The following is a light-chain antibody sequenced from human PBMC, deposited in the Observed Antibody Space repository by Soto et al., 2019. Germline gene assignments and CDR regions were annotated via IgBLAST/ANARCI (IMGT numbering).Light chain of an antibody. CDR1: QSVSSSY. CDR3: QQYGSSPPVYT. V-gene: IGKV3-20*01. CDR2: GAS. J-gene: IGKJ2*01. Sequence: EIVLTQSPGTLSLSPGERATLSCRASQSVSSSYLAWYQQNPGQAPRLLTYGASSRATGIPDRFSGSGSGTDFTLTISRLEPEDFAVYYCQQYGSSPPVYTFGQGTKLEIK.